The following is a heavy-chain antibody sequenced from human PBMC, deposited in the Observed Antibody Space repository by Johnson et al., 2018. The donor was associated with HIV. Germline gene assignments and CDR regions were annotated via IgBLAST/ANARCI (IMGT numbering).Heavy chain of an antibody. J-gene: IGHJ3*02. CDR3: AKGTHYSDSSGYWSNDAFDI. CDR1: GFTFSSYG. V-gene: IGHV3-30*02. Sequence: QVQLVESGGGLIQPGGSLRLSCATSGFTFSSYGMHWVRQAPGKGLEWVAFIRYDGFNKYFADSVKGRLTISRDNSKNTLHLQMNSLRAEDTAVYYCAKGTHYSDSSGYWSNDAFDIWGQGTMVTVSS. D-gene: IGHD3-22*01. CDR2: IRYDGFNK.